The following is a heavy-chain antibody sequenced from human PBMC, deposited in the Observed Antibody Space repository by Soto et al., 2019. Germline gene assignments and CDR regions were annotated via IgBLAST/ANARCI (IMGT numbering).Heavy chain of an antibody. CDR1: GYTFTSYG. Sequence: QVQLVQSGAEVKKPGASVKVSCKASGYTFTSYGISWVRQAPGQGLEWMGWISAYNGNTNYAQKLQGRVTMTTDTSTSTAYMELRSLRSDDTAVSYCARVKYRPPCYSYFGMDVWGQGTTVTVSS. V-gene: IGHV1-18*01. CDR2: ISAYNGNT. CDR3: ARVKYRPPCYSYFGMDV. D-gene: IGHD2-2*02. J-gene: IGHJ6*02.